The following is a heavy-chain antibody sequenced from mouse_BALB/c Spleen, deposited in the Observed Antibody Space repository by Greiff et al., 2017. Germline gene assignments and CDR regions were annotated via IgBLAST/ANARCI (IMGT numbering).Heavy chain of an antibody. Sequence: EVMLVESGGGLVQPGGSRKLSCAASGFTFSSFGMHWVRQAPEKGLEWVAYISSGSSTIYYADTVKGRFTISRDNPKNTLFLQMTSLRSEDTAMYYCARSGGNYEDYAMDYWGQGTSVTVSS. D-gene: IGHD2-1*01. V-gene: IGHV5-17*02. CDR2: ISSGSSTI. CDR1: GFTFSSFG. CDR3: ARSGGNYEDYAMDY. J-gene: IGHJ4*01.